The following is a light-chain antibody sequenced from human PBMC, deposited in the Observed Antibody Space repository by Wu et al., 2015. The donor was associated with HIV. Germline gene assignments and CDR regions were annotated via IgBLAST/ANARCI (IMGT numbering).Light chain of an antibody. CDR2: RAS. J-gene: IGKJ1*01. Sequence: DIQMTQSPSTLSASVGDRVTVTCRASQSISDLLAWYQKKPGKAPKLLIYRASSLESGVPSRFSGSGSGTEFTLTISSLQPDDFATYYCQQYQSYWTFGQGTKLEIK. CDR1: QSISDL. CDR3: QQYQSYWT. V-gene: IGKV1-5*03.